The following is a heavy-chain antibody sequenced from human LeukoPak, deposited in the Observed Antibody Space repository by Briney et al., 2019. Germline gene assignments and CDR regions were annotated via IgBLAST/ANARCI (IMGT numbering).Heavy chain of an antibody. CDR2: ISSSSSSYI. D-gene: IGHD3-10*01. J-gene: IGHJ3*02. V-gene: IGHV3-21*01. CDR3: ARDQYGSGELHAFDI. Sequence: GGSLRLSCAASGFTFSSYSMNWVRQAPGKGLEWVSSISSSSSSYIYYADSVKGRFTISRDNAKNSLYLQMNSLRAEDTAVYYCARDQYGSGELHAFDIWGQGTMVTVSS. CDR1: GFTFSSYS.